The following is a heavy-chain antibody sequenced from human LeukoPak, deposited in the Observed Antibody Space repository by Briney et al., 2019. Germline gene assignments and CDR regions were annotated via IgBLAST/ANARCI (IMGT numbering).Heavy chain of an antibody. V-gene: IGHV3-48*03. D-gene: IGHD1-1*01. Sequence: GGSLRLSCAASGFTLGSYEMNWVRQAPGNGLEWVSYISSGGTTIYYADSVKGRFTISRDNAKNSLYLQMNSLRAEDTAIYYCARIAGGTSGSFFDYWGQGTLVTVSS. J-gene: IGHJ4*02. CDR3: ARIAGGTSGSFFDY. CDR2: ISSGGTTI. CDR1: GFTLGSYE.